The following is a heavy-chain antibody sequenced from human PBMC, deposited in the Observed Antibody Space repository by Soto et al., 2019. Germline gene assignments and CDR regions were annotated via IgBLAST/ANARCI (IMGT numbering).Heavy chain of an antibody. CDR2: FYYSGST. J-gene: IGHJ4*02. Sequence: SETLSLTCTVSGGSISSGPYSWGWIRQPPGKGLEWIGTFYYSGSTYYNPSLESRVTISVDTSKNQFSLKVSSVTAADTAVYYCARHVVLYYFDYWGQGTLVTVSS. V-gene: IGHV4-39*01. CDR3: ARHVVLYYFDY. CDR1: GGSISSGPYS.